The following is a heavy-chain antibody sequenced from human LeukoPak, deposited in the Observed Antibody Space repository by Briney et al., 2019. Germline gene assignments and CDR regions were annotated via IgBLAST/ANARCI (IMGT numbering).Heavy chain of an antibody. V-gene: IGHV3-74*01. CDR3: ARVSGPGMNEYFYL. CDR2: INNDGSFT. D-gene: IGHD3-10*01. J-gene: IGHJ1*01. CDR1: GVTFSEAW. Sequence: GRSLRLSCAASGVTFSEAWMHCVRQAPVKGLLWVSRINNDGSFTKYADSVKGRFTISRDNAKNTLSLQMNSLRAEDTAVYYCARVSGPGMNEYFYLWGQGPLVTVSS.